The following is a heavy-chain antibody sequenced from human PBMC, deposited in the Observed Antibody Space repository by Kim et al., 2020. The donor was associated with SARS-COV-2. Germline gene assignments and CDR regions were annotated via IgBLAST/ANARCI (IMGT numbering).Heavy chain of an antibody. J-gene: IGHJ4*02. CDR3: AKGGPYCGGDCYFVS. Sequence: GGSLRLSCAASGFIFSHHAMSWVRQAPGKGLEWVAVIGGSGGSTDYADSVKGRFAISRDNSKNTVFLQMNSLRVDDTAVYYCAKGGPYCGGDCYFVSWGQGTLLTVSS. CDR2: IGGSGGST. V-gene: IGHV3-23*01. D-gene: IGHD2-21*02. CDR1: GFIFSHHA.